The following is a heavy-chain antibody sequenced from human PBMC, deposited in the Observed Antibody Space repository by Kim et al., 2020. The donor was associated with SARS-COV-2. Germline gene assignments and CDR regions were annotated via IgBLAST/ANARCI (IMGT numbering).Heavy chain of an antibody. J-gene: IGHJ1*01. Sequence: GGSLRLSCAASGFTFSSYAMHWVRQAPGKGLEWVAVISHDGSNKYYADSVKGRFTISRDNSKNTLYLQMNSLRAEDTAVYYCARDLNNAIFGVVSEYFQHWGQGTLVTVSS. CDR3: ARDLNNAIFGVVSEYFQH. CDR1: GFTFSSYA. D-gene: IGHD3-3*01. CDR2: ISHDGSNK. V-gene: IGHV3-30-3*01.